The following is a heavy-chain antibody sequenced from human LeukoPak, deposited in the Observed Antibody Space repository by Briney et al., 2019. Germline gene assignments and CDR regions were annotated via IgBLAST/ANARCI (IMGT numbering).Heavy chain of an antibody. D-gene: IGHD3-10*01. J-gene: IGHJ4*02. V-gene: IGHV4-30-4*01. Sequence: SETLSLTCTVSGGSISSDDYSWSWIRQPPGKALEWIEYIHYSGSTNYNPSLKSRVTISTDTSKNQFSLRLSSVTAADTAVYYCARVWTKSYFGAGKHFDFWGQGALVTVSS. CDR3: ARVWTKSYFGAGKHFDF. CDR1: GGSISSDDYS. CDR2: IHYSGST.